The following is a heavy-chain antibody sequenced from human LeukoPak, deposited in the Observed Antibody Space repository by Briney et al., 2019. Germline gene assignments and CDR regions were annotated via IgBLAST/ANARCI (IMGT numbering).Heavy chain of an antibody. CDR2: INPNTGGT. CDR1: GYTFTGYY. CDR3: ARVGDGLNDGFDI. Sequence: ASVKVSCKASGYTFTGYYMNWVRQAPGQGLEWMGRINPNTGGTNYAQNFQGSVTMTRDTSITTVYMELSRLRSDDTAVYYCARVGDGLNDGFDIWGQGTMVTVSS. J-gene: IGHJ3*02. V-gene: IGHV1-2*06. D-gene: IGHD5-24*01.